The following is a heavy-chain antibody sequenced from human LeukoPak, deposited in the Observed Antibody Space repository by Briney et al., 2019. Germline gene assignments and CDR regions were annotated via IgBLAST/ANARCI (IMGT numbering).Heavy chain of an antibody. D-gene: IGHD6-13*01. CDR1: GGTFSSYA. J-gene: IGHJ3*02. V-gene: IGHV1-69*01. CDR3: ARAWQQLAKDAFDI. Sequence: GSSVKVSCKASGGTFSSYAISWVRQAPGQGLEWMGGIIPVFGTANYAQKFQGRVTITADESTSTAYMELSSLRSEDTAVYYCARAWQQLAKDAFDIWGQGTMVTVSS. CDR2: IIPVFGTA.